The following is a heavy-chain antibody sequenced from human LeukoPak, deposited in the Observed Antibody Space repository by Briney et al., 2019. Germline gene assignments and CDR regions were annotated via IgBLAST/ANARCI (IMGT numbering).Heavy chain of an antibody. J-gene: IGHJ5*02. CDR2: INHSGST. Sequence: SETLSPTCAVYGGSFSGYYWSWIRQPPGKGLEWIGEINHSGSTNYNPSLKSRVTISVDTSKNQFSLKLSSVTAADTAVYYCARGRFRYTGAPNWFDPWGQGTLVTVSS. V-gene: IGHV4-34*01. CDR1: GGSFSGYY. D-gene: IGHD5-18*01. CDR3: ARGRFRYTGAPNWFDP.